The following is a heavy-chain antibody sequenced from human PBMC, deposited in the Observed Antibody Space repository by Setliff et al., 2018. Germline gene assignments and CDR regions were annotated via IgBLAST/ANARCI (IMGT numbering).Heavy chain of an antibody. CDR3: ARGGLNEGWGSYRFEGYYYYGMDV. Sequence: SETLSLTCAVYGGSFSGYYWSWIRQPPGKGLEWIGEINHSGSTNYNPSLKSRVTISVDTSKNQFYLKLSSVTAADTAVYYCARGGLNEGWGSYRFEGYYYYGMDVWGQGTTVTVSS. J-gene: IGHJ6*02. D-gene: IGHD3-16*02. CDR1: GGSFSGYY. V-gene: IGHV4-34*01. CDR2: INHSGST.